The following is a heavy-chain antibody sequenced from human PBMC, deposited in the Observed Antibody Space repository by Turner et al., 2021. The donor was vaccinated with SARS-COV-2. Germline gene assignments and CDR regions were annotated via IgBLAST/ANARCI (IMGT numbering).Heavy chain of an antibody. V-gene: IGHV4-30-4*01. J-gene: IGHJ4*02. CDR3: ARVLGYCSGVSCYHDY. CDR2: IYYSGST. D-gene: IGHD2-15*01. CDR1: GGSISSGDYY. Sequence: QVQLQESGPGLVKPSQTLSLTCTVSGGSISSGDYYWSWIRQPPGKGLEWIGYIYYSGSTYYNPSLKSRVTMSVDTSKNQFSLKLSSVTAADTAVYYCARVLGYCSGVSCYHDYWGQGTLVTVSS.